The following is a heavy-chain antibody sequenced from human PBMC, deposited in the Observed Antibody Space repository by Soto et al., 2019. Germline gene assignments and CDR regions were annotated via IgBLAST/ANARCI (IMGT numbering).Heavy chain of an antibody. D-gene: IGHD3-22*01. CDR3: TTDSYSTIIIVLFEY. CDR2: IKSTIDGRTT. Sequence: EVQLVESGGGLVKPGGSLRLSCAASGFPFPNAWMNWVRQAPGKGLEWVGRIKSTIDGRTTDYAEPVKGRFAISRDDSNNMVYLQMHRLKIEDTAVYYCTTDSYSTIIIVLFEYWGHGTLVTVSS. V-gene: IGHV3-15*07. J-gene: IGHJ4*01. CDR1: GFPFPNAW.